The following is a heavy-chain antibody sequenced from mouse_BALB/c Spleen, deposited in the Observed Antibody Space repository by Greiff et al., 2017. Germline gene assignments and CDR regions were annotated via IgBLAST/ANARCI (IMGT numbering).Heavy chain of an antibody. J-gene: IGHJ2*01. Sequence: EVQGVESGGGLVQPGGSLKLSCAASGFTFSSYGMSWVRQTPDKRLELVATINSNGGSTYYPDSVKGRFTISRDNAKNTLYLQMSSLKSEDTAMYYCARERGRLLDYWGQGTTLTVSS. CDR3: ARERGRLLDY. D-gene: IGHD3-3*01. V-gene: IGHV5-6-3*01. CDR2: INSNGGST. CDR1: GFTFSSYG.